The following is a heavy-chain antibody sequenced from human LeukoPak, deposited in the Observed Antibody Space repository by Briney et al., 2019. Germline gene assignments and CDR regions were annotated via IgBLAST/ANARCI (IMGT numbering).Heavy chain of an antibody. CDR3: ARGPERTGVGTRYYYDMDV. Sequence: GGSLRLSCAASGFTFSSYAMHWVRQAPGKGLEWVVVISYDGSNKYYADSVKGRFTISRDNSKNTLYLQMNSLRAEVTAVYYCARGPERTGVGTRYYYDMDVWGQGTTVTVSS. CDR1: GFTFSSYA. V-gene: IGHV3-30-3*01. CDR2: ISYDGSNK. D-gene: IGHD2-8*01. J-gene: IGHJ6*02.